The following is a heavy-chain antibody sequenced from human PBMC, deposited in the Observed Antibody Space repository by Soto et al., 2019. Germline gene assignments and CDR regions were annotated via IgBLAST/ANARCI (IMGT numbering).Heavy chain of an antibody. D-gene: IGHD1-7*01. J-gene: IGHJ4*02. Sequence: SLETLSLTCAVSGGSFSGYYWSWILQPPGKGLEWIGEINHSVSTNYNPSLKSRVTISVDTSKNQFSQKLSSVTAADTAVYSCARVRWNYLTCFDYWGQGTLVTVSS. CDR3: ARVRWNYLTCFDY. CDR1: GGSFSGYY. V-gene: IGHV4-34*01. CDR2: INHSVST.